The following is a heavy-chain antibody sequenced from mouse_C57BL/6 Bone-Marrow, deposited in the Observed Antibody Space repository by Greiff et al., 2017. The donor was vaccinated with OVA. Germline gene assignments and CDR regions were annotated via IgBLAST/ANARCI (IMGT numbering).Heavy chain of an antibody. CDR1: GYTFTSYW. CDR2: IDPNSGGT. V-gene: IGHV1-72*01. J-gene: IGHJ3*01. CDR3: AREGIYYDYDGGFAY. Sequence: VQLQQPGAELVKPGASVKLSCKASGYTFTSYWMHWVKQRPGRGLEWMGRIDPNSGGTKYNEKFKSKATLTVDKPSSTAYMQLSSLTSEDSAVYYCAREGIYYDYDGGFAYWGKGTLVTVSA. D-gene: IGHD2-4*01.